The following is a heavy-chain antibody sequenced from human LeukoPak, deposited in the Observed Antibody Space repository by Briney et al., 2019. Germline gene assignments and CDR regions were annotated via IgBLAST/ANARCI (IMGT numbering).Heavy chain of an antibody. V-gene: IGHV4-4*07. CDR1: GGSISSYY. CDR2: IYTSGST. CDR3: ARHGNSGDSGYYYYGMDV. D-gene: IGHD4-17*01. Sequence: SETLSLTCTVSGGSISSYYWSWIRQPAGKGLEWIGRIYTSGSTNYNPPLKSRVTMSVDTSKNQFSLKLSSVTAADTAVYYCARHGNSGDSGYYYYGMDVWGQGTTVTVSS. J-gene: IGHJ6*02.